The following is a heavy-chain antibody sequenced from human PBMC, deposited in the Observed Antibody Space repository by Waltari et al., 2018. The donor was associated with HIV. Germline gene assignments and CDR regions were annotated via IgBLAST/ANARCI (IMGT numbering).Heavy chain of an antibody. CDR2: IKQDGSQK. CDR1: GFNFNNYR. CDR3: TKGTTHDN. V-gene: IGHV3-7*01. Sequence: EVRLVECGGGWVQPGGSLRLSCAVSGFNFNNYRMTWVRQAPGKGLEWVANIKQDGSQKHYVDSAKGRLTISRDNAKNSVFLQMNDLREDDTATYYCTKGTTHDNWGQGTLVTVSS. D-gene: IGHD1-1*01. J-gene: IGHJ4*02.